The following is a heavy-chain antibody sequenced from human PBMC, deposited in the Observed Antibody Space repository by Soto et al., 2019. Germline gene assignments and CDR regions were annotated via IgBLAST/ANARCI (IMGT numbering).Heavy chain of an antibody. Sequence: SETLSLTCAVSSGSISSGGYSWSWIRQPPGKGLEWIGYIYHSGSIYYNPSLKSRVTISVDRSKNQFSLKLSSVTAADTAVYYCARATVTHSFLGAFDIWGQGTMVTVSS. V-gene: IGHV4-30-2*01. D-gene: IGHD4-17*01. CDR1: SGSISSGGYS. CDR2: IYHSGSI. CDR3: ARATVTHSFLGAFDI. J-gene: IGHJ3*02.